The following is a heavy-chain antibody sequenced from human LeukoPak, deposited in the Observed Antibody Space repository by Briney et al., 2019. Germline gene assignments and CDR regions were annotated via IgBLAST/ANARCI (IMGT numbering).Heavy chain of an antibody. Sequence: GGSLRLSCAASGFTFSSYGMHWVRQAPGKGLEWVAFIRYDGSNKYYADSVKGRFTISRDNSKNTLYLQMNSLRAEDTAVYYCAKDGLYYYGSGSYLGPLYYYYYYMDVWGKGTTVTISS. V-gene: IGHV3-30*02. J-gene: IGHJ6*03. CDR3: AKDGLYYYGSGSYLGPLYYYYYYMDV. D-gene: IGHD3-10*01. CDR1: GFTFSSYG. CDR2: IRYDGSNK.